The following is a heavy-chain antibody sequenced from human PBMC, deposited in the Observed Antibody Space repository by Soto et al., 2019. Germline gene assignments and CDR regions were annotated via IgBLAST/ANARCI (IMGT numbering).Heavy chain of an antibody. CDR3: ARGWFGPDV. V-gene: IGHV3-74*01. J-gene: IGHJ6*03. D-gene: IGHD3-10*01. Sequence: EVQLVESGGGLVQPGGSLRLSCAASEFTFSGLSVHWVRQAPGKGLVWVSGVDKVGTDSTYADSVKGRFTSSRDNAKNTVYLQLNSLRVEDTPVYYCARGWFGPDVWGKGTTVTVSS. CDR1: EFTFSGLS. CDR2: VDKVGTDS.